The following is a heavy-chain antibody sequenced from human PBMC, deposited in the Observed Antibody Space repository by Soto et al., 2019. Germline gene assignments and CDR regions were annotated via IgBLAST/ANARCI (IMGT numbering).Heavy chain of an antibody. V-gene: IGHV1-69*14. CDR1: GGIFSSYA. CDR3: ARPSSRSRESSYYYAVDV. Sequence: QVQLVQSGAEVKKPGSSVNVSCKASGGIFSSYAISWVRHAPGQGLEWLGGIIPIFGTTNYPAKFQGRVSITADNSTSTACMESASLRPDETAVYYCARPSSRSRESSYYYAVDVCGLGTTVTVTS. D-gene: IGHD1-26*01. CDR2: IIPIFGTT. J-gene: IGHJ6*02.